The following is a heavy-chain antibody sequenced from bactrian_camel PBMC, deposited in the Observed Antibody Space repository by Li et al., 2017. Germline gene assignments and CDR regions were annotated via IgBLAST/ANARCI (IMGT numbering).Heavy chain of an antibody. J-gene: IGHJ7*01. CDR1: GFTFSRYY. V-gene: IGHV3-2*01. CDR2: ISMNGSTS. D-gene: IGHD2*01. Sequence: QVQLVESGGGLVEPGGSLTLACVASGFTFSRYYMSWVRQAKGLEWVSSISMNGSTSLYVASVKGRLTISRDNAKNTVYLQMNSLKPEDSAVYYCVSGGGTWYSGYAMDYWGKGTQVTVS.